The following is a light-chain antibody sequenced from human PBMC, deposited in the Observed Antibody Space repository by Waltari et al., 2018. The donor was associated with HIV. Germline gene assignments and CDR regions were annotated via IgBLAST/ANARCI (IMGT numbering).Light chain of an antibody. CDR3: QQYDNWPLFA. Sequence: EIVMTQSPATLSGSPGERVTLSCRASQSVSSNLAWYQQKPGLPPRLLIYGASTSAAGIPDRFSGSGSGTQFTLIISCLQSEDFALYYCQQYDNWPLFAFGPGTKLDF. CDR1: QSVSSN. J-gene: IGKJ3*01. V-gene: IGKV3-15*01. CDR2: GAS.